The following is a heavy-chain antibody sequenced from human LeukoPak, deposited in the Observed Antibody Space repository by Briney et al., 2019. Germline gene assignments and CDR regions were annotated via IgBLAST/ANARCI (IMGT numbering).Heavy chain of an antibody. Sequence: GGSLRLSCAASGFTFSTYDMHWVRQAPGKGLEWVTFIRYDGSNKEYADSVKGRFAISRDNSKNTLYLQMNSLRAEDTAVYYCARDLGQYYDTSDNWFDPWGQGTLVTVSS. CDR2: IRYDGSNK. D-gene: IGHD3-22*01. J-gene: IGHJ5*02. V-gene: IGHV3-30*02. CDR3: ARDLGQYYDTSDNWFDP. CDR1: GFTFSTYD.